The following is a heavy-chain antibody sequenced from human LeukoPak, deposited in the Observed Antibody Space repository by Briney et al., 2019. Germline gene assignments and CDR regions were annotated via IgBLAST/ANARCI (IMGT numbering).Heavy chain of an antibody. Sequence: GASVKVSCKATSHISWVRQAPGQGLEWIGWIGSYGGDTYYAQKFQGRVTVTTDTSTNTAYMELRSLRADDTAVYYCARDFWNFYDSSGYYRDFDSWGQGTLVTVSS. CDR1: TSH. V-gene: IGHV1-18*01. CDR3: ARDFWNFYDSSGYYRDFDS. D-gene: IGHD3-22*01. CDR2: IGSYGGDT. J-gene: IGHJ5*01.